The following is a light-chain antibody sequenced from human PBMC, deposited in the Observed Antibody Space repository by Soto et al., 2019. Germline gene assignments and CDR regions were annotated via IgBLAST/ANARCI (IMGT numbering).Light chain of an antibody. CDR1: QSVGSN. CDR3: QQYGSSGT. V-gene: IGKV3-20*01. CDR2: GAS. J-gene: IGKJ1*01. Sequence: ELVMTQSAATLSLSPGDSATLSCRPSQSVGSNLAWYHQKPGQAPRLLIYGASTRATGIQDSLSGSGSGTEFTLTIRRLEPEDFEVYYCQQYGSSGTCGQGTKVDIK.